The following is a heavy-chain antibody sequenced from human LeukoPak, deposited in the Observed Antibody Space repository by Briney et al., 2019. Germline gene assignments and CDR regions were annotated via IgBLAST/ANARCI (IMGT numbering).Heavy chain of an antibody. CDR3: ARLLVYNSGGEAFDC. D-gene: IGHD3-10*01. CDR2: IKVDGSEK. J-gene: IGHJ4*02. CDR1: GFTFSTYW. Sequence: GGSLRLSCTASGFTFSTYWMSWVRQALGKGLEWVANIKVDGSEKYYVDSVKGRFTISRDNAKNSLYLQMNSLRAEDTAVYYCARLLVYNSGGEAFDCWGQGTLVTVSS. V-gene: IGHV3-7*01.